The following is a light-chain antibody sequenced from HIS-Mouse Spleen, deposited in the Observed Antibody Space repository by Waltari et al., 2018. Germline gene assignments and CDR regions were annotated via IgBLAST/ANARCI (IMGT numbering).Light chain of an antibody. CDR2: EGS. CDR3: CSYAGSSTWV. J-gene: IGLJ3*02. CDR1: RSDVGSSNL. V-gene: IGLV2-23*01. Sequence: QSALTQPASVSGSPGPSITISCTGPRSDVGSSNLVSWYQQHPGKTPKLMIYEGSKRPSGVSNRFSGSKSGNTASLTISGLQAEDEADYYCCSYAGSSTWVFGGGTKLTVL.